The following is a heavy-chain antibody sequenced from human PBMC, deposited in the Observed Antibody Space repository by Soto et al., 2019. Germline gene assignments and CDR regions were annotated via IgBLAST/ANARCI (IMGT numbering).Heavy chain of an antibody. D-gene: IGHD1-26*01. CDR3: AKDGGWELPRGRGSDY. Sequence: QVQLVESGGGVVQPGRSLRLSCVASGFTFSNYGMRWVRQAPGKGLEWVAVISYDGSSQHYADSVKGRFTISRDNSKNTLYVQMKSLRAEDTAVYYCAKDGGWELPRGRGSDYWGQGTLVTVSS. CDR2: ISYDGSSQ. V-gene: IGHV3-30*18. J-gene: IGHJ4*02. CDR1: GFTFSNYG.